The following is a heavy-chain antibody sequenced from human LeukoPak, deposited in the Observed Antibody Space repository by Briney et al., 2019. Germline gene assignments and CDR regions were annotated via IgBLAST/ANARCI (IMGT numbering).Heavy chain of an antibody. Sequence: GGSLRLSCAASGFTFSSYAMNWVRQAPGKGLEWVSYITSSSDTIYYADSVKGRFTISRDNAKNSLYLQMNSLRDEDTAVYYCARDSVAGRGVDVWGHGTTVTVSS. V-gene: IGHV3-48*02. CDR2: ITSSSDTI. J-gene: IGHJ6*02. D-gene: IGHD6-19*01. CDR3: ARDSVAGRGVDV. CDR1: GFTFSSYA.